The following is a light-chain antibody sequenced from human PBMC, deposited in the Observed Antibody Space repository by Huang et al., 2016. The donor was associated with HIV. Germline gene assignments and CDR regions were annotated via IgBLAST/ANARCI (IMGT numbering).Light chain of an antibody. J-gene: IGKJ3*01. Sequence: ETVMTQSPATLSVSPGERATLSCRASQSGSSKLAWYQQKPGQAPRLLIYGASTRATGVAARFSGSGSGTDFTLTISTLQSEDFAVYYCHQYNNWPPFTFGPGTKVDSK. CDR1: QSGSSK. CDR3: HQYNNWPPFT. CDR2: GAS. V-gene: IGKV3-15*01.